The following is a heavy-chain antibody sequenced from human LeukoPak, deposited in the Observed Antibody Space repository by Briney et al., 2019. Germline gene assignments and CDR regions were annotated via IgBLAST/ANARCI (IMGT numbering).Heavy chain of an antibody. D-gene: IGHD5-18*01. CDR2: IYYSGST. J-gene: IGHJ3*02. V-gene: IGHV4-31*03. CDR1: GGSIKGGGFF. CDR3: ARDHGRSYNYGSDALDI. Sequence: SETLSLTCSVSGGSIKGGGFFWNWVRHHPGKGLEWIGHIYYSGSTSYNPSVKSRVTIAVDTSKNQFSLKLTSVTAADTAMYYCARDHGRSYNYGSDALDIWGQGSLVIVSA.